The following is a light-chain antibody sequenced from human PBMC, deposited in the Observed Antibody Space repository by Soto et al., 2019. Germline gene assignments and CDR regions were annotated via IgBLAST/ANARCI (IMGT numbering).Light chain of an antibody. V-gene: IGLV2-14*01. Sequence: QSALTQPASVSGSPGQSITISCTGTSSDVGGYNYVSWYRQDPGKAPKLMIYDVDKRPSGLSNRFSGSKSGNTASLTISGLQAEDEADYYCTSFTSSSTGVFGGGTQLTVL. CDR2: DVD. CDR1: SSDVGGYNY. J-gene: IGLJ3*02. CDR3: TSFTSSSTGV.